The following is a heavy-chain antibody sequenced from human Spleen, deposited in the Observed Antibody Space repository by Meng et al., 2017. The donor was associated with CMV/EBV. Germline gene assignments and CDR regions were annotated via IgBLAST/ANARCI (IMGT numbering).Heavy chain of an antibody. D-gene: IGHD3-10*01. V-gene: IGHV3-7*01. CDR1: GFTFSSYW. J-gene: IGHJ4*02. CDR2: INQDESEE. CDR3: ARGRGLEY. Sequence: GESLKISCAASGFTFSSYWMHWVRQAPGKGLEWVANINQDESEEYYVDSVKGRFTISRDNAKNSLYLQMNSLRAEDTAVYYCARGRGLEYWGQGTLVTVSS.